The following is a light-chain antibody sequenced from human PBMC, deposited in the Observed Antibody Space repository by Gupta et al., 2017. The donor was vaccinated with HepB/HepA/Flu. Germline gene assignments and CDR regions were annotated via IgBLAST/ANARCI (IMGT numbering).Light chain of an antibody. Sequence: DIVLTQSPGTLSLSPGERATLSCRASQSVSSSYLAWYQQKPGQAPRLLIYGASSRATGIPDRFSGSGSGTDFTLTISRLEPEDFAVYYCQQDGSSPLTFGQGTKVEIK. CDR2: GAS. CDR1: QSVSSSY. V-gene: IGKV3-20*01. CDR3: QQDGSSPLT. J-gene: IGKJ1*01.